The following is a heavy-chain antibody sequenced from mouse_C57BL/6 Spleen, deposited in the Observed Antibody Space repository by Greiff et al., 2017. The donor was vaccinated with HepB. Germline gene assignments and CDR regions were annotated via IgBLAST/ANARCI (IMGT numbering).Heavy chain of an antibody. Sequence: QVQLKESGAELVKPGASVKISCKASGYAFSSYWMNWVKQRPGKGLEWIGQIYPGDGDTNYNGKFKGKATLTADKSSSTAYMQLSSLTSEDSAVYFGARGGTTVVSGGYFDVWGTGTTVTVSS. D-gene: IGHD1-1*01. CDR3: ARGGTTVVSGGYFDV. J-gene: IGHJ1*03. CDR2: IYPGDGDT. V-gene: IGHV1-80*01. CDR1: GYAFSSYW.